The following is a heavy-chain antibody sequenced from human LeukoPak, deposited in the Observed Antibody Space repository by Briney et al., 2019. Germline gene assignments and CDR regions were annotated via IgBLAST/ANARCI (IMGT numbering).Heavy chain of an antibody. CDR2: TYYRSKWNT. V-gene: IGHV6-1*01. J-gene: IGHJ4*02. D-gene: IGHD2-21*01. Sequence: RPQTLSLTCALSGDSPSSKTTAWDWIRHYPSSGLEWLGSTYYRSKWNTDYAVSVRGRIAINPDTSKNQFSLLLNSVTPEDTAVYHCARYSGLGVPDYWGQGTLVTVSS. CDR3: ARYSGLGVPDY. CDR1: GDSPSSKTTA.